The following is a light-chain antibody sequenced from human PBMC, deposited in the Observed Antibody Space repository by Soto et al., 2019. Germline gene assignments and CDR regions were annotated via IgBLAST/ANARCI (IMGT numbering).Light chain of an antibody. CDR3: QQYNSWPPIT. J-gene: IGKJ5*01. Sequence: EIVLTQSPVALSLHPGERATLSCRASQSVRTYLAWYQVKPGQAPRLLIYDASRRASGVPARFSGSRSGPEFTLTINSLQSEDFVVYYCQQYNSWPPITFAQRRRPAI. V-gene: IGKV3D-15*01. CDR2: DAS. CDR1: QSVRTY.